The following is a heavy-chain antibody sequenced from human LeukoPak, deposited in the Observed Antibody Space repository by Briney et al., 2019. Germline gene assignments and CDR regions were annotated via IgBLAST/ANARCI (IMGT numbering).Heavy chain of an antibody. J-gene: IGHJ4*02. CDR1: GYTFTGYY. D-gene: IGHD5-18*01. CDR2: INPNSGGT. V-gene: IGHV1-2*02. Sequence: ASVKVSCKASGYTFTGYYMRWVRQAPGQGLEWMGWINPNSGGTNYAQKFQGRVTMTRDTSISTAYMELSRLRSDDTAVFYCVRDLGVDTSMIFFDYWGQGTLVTVSS. CDR3: VRDLGVDTSMIFFDY.